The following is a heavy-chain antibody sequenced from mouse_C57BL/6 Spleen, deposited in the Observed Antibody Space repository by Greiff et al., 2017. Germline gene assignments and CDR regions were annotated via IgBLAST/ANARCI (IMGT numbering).Heavy chain of an antibody. CDR3: ARRGGYYVNFDY. J-gene: IGHJ2*01. CDR1: GYTFTSYW. D-gene: IGHD2-3*01. CDR2: IYPGSGST. V-gene: IGHV1-55*01. Sequence: QVQLQQPGAELVKPGASVKMSYKASGYTFTSYWITWVKQRPGQGLEWIGDIYPGSGSTNYNEKFKSKATLTVDTSSSTAYMQLSSLTSEDSAVYYCARRGGYYVNFDYWGQGTTLTVSS.